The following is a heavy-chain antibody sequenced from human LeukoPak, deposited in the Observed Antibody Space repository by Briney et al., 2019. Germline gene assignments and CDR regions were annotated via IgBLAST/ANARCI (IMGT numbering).Heavy chain of an antibody. V-gene: IGHV1-2*06. J-gene: IGHJ3*02. Sequence: ASVKVSCKASGYTFTNYHMHWVRQAPGQGLEWLGLVKPKSGDSDFVQKLRGRVTVTTDVSTTTIHMELSNLRSDDTAVYYCARDRGVPGPGNALDIWGQGTMVTVSS. CDR3: ARDRGVPGPGNALDI. CDR1: GYTFTNYH. D-gene: IGHD2-8*01. CDR2: VKPKSGDS.